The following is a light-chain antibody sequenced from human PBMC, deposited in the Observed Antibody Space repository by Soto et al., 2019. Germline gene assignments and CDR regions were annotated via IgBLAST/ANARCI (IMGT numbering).Light chain of an antibody. CDR2: DAS. CDR3: QQSFSPLLS. J-gene: IGKJ4*01. CDR1: QTISTY. V-gene: IGKV1-39*01. Sequence: DIQLTQSPSSLSASVGDRVTITCRASQTISTYLTWFQQKPGNAPKFLIYDASTLQSGVPSRFIGRGSGAEFTLPITGLQPEDFAPYYCQQSFSPLLSFGGGTKVDIK.